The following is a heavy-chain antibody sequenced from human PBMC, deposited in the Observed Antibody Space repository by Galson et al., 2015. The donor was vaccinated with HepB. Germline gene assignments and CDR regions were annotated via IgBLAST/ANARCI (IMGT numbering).Heavy chain of an antibody. D-gene: IGHD6-19*01. CDR3: ARLSIAVAGTRKGAFDI. J-gene: IGHJ3*02. V-gene: IGHV5-51*01. Sequence: RYSPSFQGQVTISADKSISTAYLQWSSLKASDTAMYYCARLSIAVAGTRKGAFDIWGQGTMVTVSS.